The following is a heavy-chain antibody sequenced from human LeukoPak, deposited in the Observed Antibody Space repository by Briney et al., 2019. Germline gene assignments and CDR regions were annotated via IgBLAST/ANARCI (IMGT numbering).Heavy chain of an antibody. Sequence: ASVKVSCKASGYTFTIYGISWVRQAPGQGLEWMGWVSAYNGNTNYAQKLQGRVTMTTDTSTSTAYVELRSLTSDDTAVYWCARRGEIPVDYWGQGTLVTVSS. CDR3: ARRGEIPVDY. CDR1: GYTFTIYG. V-gene: IGHV1-18*01. CDR2: VSAYNGNT. D-gene: IGHD3-16*01. J-gene: IGHJ4*02.